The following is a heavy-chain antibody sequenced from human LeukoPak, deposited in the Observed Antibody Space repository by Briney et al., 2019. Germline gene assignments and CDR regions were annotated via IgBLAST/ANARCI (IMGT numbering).Heavy chain of an antibody. CDR3: ARRKYYYASSGYYWDY. D-gene: IGHD3-22*01. CDR1: GGSISSYY. Sequence: SQTLSLTCSVSGGSISSYYWSWIRQPPGKGLEWIGYIYYSGSTSYNPSLKGRVTVSLDTSKNQCSLKLSSVPAADTGVYYCARRKYYYASSGYYWDYWGQGTLVTVSS. V-gene: IGHV4-59*08. J-gene: IGHJ4*02. CDR2: IYYSGST.